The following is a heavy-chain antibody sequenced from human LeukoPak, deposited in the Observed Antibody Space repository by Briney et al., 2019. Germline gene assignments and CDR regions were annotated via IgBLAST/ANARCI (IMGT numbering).Heavy chain of an antibody. CDR1: GFTCSSYS. V-gene: IGHV3-21*01. CDR3: AREPYSGLFDY. J-gene: IGHJ4*02. D-gene: IGHD4-11*01. CDR2: ISSSSSYI. Sequence: GGYLRLSCAASGFTCSSYSMNWVRQAPGKGLEWVSSISSSSSYIYYADSVKGRFTISRDNAKNSLYLQMNSLRAEDTAVYYCAREPYSGLFDYWGQGTLVTVSS.